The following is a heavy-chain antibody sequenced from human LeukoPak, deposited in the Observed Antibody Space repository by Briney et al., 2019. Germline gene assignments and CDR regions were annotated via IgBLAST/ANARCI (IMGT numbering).Heavy chain of an antibody. CDR1: GYSIRSGDY. CDR3: ARNRSVTTTPGFDH. D-gene: IGHD4-17*01. Sequence: SETLSLTCAVSGYSIRSGDYWGWIRQSPGKGLEWIGSIYHSGSTHYNPSLKSRVTISVDTSKNQFSLMLSSVTAADTAIYYCARNRSVTTTPGFDHWGQGTLVTASS. J-gene: IGHJ4*02. CDR2: IYHSGST. V-gene: IGHV4-38-2*01.